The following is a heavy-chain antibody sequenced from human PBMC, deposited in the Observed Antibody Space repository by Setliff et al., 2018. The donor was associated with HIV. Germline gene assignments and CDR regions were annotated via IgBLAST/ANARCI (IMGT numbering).Heavy chain of an antibody. D-gene: IGHD6-13*01. CDR2: IYYTGDT. J-gene: IGHJ4*02. Sequence: SETLSLTCTVSGGSISNGDHYWAWIRQSPGKGLEWIGYIYYTGDTYYRSSLESRVTISVDTSNNQFSLRLKSVTAADTAVYFCARSVDFGGSWIQDYYFDYWGQGTLVTVSS. CDR1: GGSISNGDHY. V-gene: IGHV4-30-4*08. CDR3: ARSVDFGGSWIQDYYFDY.